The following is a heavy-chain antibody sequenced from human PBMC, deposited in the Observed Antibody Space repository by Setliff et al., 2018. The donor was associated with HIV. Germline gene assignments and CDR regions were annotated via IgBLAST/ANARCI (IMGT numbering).Heavy chain of an antibody. V-gene: IGHV4-31*03. CDR1: GVSISSGGYY. J-gene: IGHJ4*02. Sequence: PSETLSLTCTVSGVSISSGGYYWNWIRQHPGKGLEWIGDISSRGSTYYNPSLKSRITMSVDTSQNQVSLKLSSVTAADTAVYFCARLEQLDDISYCDYVCQGTLVTVSS. CDR3: ARLEQLDDISYCDY. D-gene: IGHD6-13*01. CDR2: ISSRGST.